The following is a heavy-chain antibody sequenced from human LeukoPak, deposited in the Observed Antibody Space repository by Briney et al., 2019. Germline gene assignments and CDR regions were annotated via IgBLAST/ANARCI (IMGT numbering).Heavy chain of an antibody. Sequence: XGXEWMGWISAYNGNTNYAQKLQGRVTMTTDTSTSTAYMELRSLRSDDTAVYYCARDLRGYSYGPKYFDYWGQGTLVTVSS. D-gene: IGHD5-18*01. J-gene: IGHJ4*02. V-gene: IGHV1-18*01. CDR3: ARDLRGYSYGPKYFDY. CDR2: ISAYNGNT.